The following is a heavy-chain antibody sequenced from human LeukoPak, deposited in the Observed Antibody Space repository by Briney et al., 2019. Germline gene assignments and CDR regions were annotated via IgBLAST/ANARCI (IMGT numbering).Heavy chain of an antibody. CDR2: IYDSGST. CDR3: ARHYGP. D-gene: IGHD3-16*01. Sequence: SETLSLTCAVSGYSISNDYYWGWIRQPPGKGLEWIGSIYDSGSTYYNPSLKSRVTISVDTSKNQFSLKLNSVTAADTAVYYCARHYGPWGQGTLVTVSS. CDR1: GYSISNDYY. J-gene: IGHJ5*02. V-gene: IGHV4-38-2*01.